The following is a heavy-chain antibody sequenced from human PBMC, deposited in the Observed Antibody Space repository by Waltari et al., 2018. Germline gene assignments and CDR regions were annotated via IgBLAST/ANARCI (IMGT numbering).Heavy chain of an antibody. J-gene: IGHJ5*02. CDR3: ARGPSNYNWFDP. CDR2: ISTYNGNT. V-gene: IGHV1-18*01. CDR1: GSIFTSYG. D-gene: IGHD4-4*01. Sequence: QIQLVQSGAEVKKPGASVKVSCKVSGSIFTSYGVNWVRQAPGQGLEWMGWISTYNGNTNYARNLQGRVTMTRDTSTSTAYMKLRSLKSDDTAVYYCARGPSNYNWFDPWGQGTLVTVSS.